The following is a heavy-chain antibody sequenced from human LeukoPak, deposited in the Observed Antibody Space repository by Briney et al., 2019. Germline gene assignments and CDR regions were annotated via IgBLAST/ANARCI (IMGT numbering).Heavy chain of an antibody. CDR1: GFTFRSYW. Sequence: GGSLRLSCAASGFTFRSYWMSWFRQAPGKGLELVANIKQDGSEKYYVDSVKGRFTISRDNAKNSLYLQMNSLRAEDTAVYYCARNQRRLDYWGQGTLVTVSS. D-gene: IGHD1-14*01. V-gene: IGHV3-7*01. CDR3: ARNQRRLDY. CDR2: IKQDGSEK. J-gene: IGHJ4*02.